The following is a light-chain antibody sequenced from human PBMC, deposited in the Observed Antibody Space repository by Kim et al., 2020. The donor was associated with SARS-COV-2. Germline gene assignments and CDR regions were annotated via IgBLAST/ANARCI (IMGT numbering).Light chain of an antibody. J-gene: IGLJ2*01. Sequence: SSELTQDPAVSVALGQTVSITCQGDSLRSYYATWYQQKPGQAPILVIYGKNNRPSGIPDRFSGSSYGNTASLTITGTQAGDEADYYCNSRDSNYNVVFVG. CDR3: NSRDSNYNVV. V-gene: IGLV3-19*01. CDR1: SLRSYY. CDR2: GKN.